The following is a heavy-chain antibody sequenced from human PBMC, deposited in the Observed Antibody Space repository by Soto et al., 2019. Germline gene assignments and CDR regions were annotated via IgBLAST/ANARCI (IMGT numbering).Heavy chain of an antibody. D-gene: IGHD3-16*01. V-gene: IGHV4-31*03. CDR3: ARDWGGYGGLDYXYGMDV. CDR1: GGPTSSGGYY. J-gene: IGHJ6*02. CDR2: IYYSGST. Sequence: SETLSLTCTVSGGPTSSGGYYWRWIRQHTGKGLEWIGYIYYSGSTYYNPSLKSRVTISVDTSKNQFSLKLSSVTAADTAVYYCARDWGGYGGLDYXYGMDVWGQGTTVT.